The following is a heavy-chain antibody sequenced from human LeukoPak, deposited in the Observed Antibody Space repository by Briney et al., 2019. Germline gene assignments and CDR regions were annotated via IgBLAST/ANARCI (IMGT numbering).Heavy chain of an antibody. D-gene: IGHD6-19*01. J-gene: IGHJ4*02. Sequence: SETLSLTCTVSGGSISSSSYYWGWIRQPPGKGLEWIGTTYYSGSTSYNPSLKSRVTISVDTSKNQFSLKLSSVTAADTAVYYCARGSYGYSSGWYNYWGQGTLVTVSS. CDR2: TYYSGST. CDR1: GGSISSSSYY. V-gene: IGHV4-39*01. CDR3: ARGSYGYSSGWYNY.